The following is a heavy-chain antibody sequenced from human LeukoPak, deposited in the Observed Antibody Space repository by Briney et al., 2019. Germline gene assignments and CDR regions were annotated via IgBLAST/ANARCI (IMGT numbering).Heavy chain of an antibody. CDR3: AREHSYGYFHNFDY. J-gene: IGHJ4*02. CDR1: GYTFTVYY. Sequence: ASVNVSCTAAGYTFTVYYMHWVRQAPGQGLEWMGWINPNSGGTNYAQKFQGRVTMTRDTSISTAYMELSRLRSDDTAVYYCAREHSYGYFHNFDYWGQGTLVTVSS. V-gene: IGHV1-2*02. CDR2: INPNSGGT. D-gene: IGHD5-18*01.